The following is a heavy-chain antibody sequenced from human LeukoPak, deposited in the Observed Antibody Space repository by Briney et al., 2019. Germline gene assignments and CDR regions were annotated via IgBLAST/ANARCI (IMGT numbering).Heavy chain of an antibody. V-gene: IGHV4-39*07. CDR3: ARDDSSGYYLY. D-gene: IGHD3-22*01. Sequence: PSETLSLTCTVSGGSISSSSYYWGWIRRPPGKGLEWIGSIYYSGSTYYNPSLKSRVTISVDTSKNQFSLKLSSVTAADTAVYYCARDDSSGYYLYWGQGTLVTVSS. J-gene: IGHJ4*02. CDR1: GGSISSSSYY. CDR2: IYYSGST.